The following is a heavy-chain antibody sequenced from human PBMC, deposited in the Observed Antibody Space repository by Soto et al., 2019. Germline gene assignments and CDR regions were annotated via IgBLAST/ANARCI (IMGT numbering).Heavy chain of an antibody. CDR2: IDWDDDK. Sequence: GSGPTLVNPTQTLTLTCTFSGFSLSTSGMCVSWIRQPPGKALEWLALIDWDDDKYYSTSLKARLTISKDTSKNQVVLTMTNMDPVDTATYYCAHIVGAPNWFDPWGQGTLVTVSS. D-gene: IGHD1-26*01. CDR3: AHIVGAPNWFDP. V-gene: IGHV2-70*12. CDR1: GFSLSTSGMC. J-gene: IGHJ5*02.